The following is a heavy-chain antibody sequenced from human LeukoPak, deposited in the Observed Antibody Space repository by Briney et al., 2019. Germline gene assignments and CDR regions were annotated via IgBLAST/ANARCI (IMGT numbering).Heavy chain of an antibody. CDR2: IKSDGSNT. J-gene: IGHJ4*02. CDR3: AKDFRIGYSAHFDY. D-gene: IGHD2-21*01. V-gene: IGHV3-74*03. CDR1: GFTFSRYW. Sequence: GGSLRLSCAASGFTFSRYWMHWVRQAPGKGLVWVSRIKSDGSNTKYADSVKGRFSISRDNAKNTLYLQMDSLRGEDTAVYYCAKDFRIGYSAHFDYWGQGALVTVSS.